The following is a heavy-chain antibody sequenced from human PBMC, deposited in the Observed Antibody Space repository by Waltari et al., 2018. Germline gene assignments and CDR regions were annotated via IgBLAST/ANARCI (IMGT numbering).Heavy chain of an antibody. V-gene: IGHV3-30-3*01. CDR1: GFTCSSYA. Sequence: QVQLVESGGGVVQPGRSLRLSCAASGFTCSSYAMHWVRQAPGKGLEWVAVISYDGSNKYHADSVKGRFTISRDNSKNTLYLQMKSLRAEDTAVYYCARGGYDFWSGTYYYMDVWGKGTTVTVSS. CDR3: ARGGYDFWSGTYYYMDV. J-gene: IGHJ6*03. CDR2: ISYDGSNK. D-gene: IGHD3-3*01.